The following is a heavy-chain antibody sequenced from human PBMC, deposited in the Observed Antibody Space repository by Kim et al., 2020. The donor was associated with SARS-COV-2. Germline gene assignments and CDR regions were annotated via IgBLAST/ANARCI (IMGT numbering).Heavy chain of an antibody. Sequence: IRVTIAVDTSKNQFSLKLSSVTAADTAVYYCARAVEAYYYDSSGFHGMDVWGQGTTVTVSS. CDR3: ARAVEAYYYDSSGFHGMDV. J-gene: IGHJ6*02. D-gene: IGHD3-22*01. V-gene: IGHV4-31*02.